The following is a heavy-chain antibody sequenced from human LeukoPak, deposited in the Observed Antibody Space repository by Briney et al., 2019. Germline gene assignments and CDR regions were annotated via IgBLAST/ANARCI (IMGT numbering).Heavy chain of an antibody. D-gene: IGHD3-22*01. V-gene: IGHV3-48*02. Sequence: GGSLRLSCAASGFTFSSYSMNWVRQAPGKGLEWVSHITASGTAMFYADSVKGRFTISRDNAKNSLYLQMNSLRDEDTAVYYCARTRSGGYLTFDYWGQGILVTVSS. J-gene: IGHJ4*02. CDR2: ITASGTAM. CDR1: GFTFSSYS. CDR3: ARTRSGGYLTFDY.